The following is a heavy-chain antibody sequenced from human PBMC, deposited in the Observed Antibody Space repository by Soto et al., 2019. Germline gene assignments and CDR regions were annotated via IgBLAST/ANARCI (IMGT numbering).Heavy chain of an antibody. Sequence: PSETLSLTCAVYGGSFSGYYWSWIRQPPGKGLERIGEINHSGSTNYNPSLKSRVTISVDTSKNQFSLKLSSVTAADTAVYYCARGYCSGGSCFSYYGMDVWGQGTTVTVSS. J-gene: IGHJ6*02. CDR1: GGSFSGYY. D-gene: IGHD2-15*01. V-gene: IGHV4-34*01. CDR2: INHSGST. CDR3: ARGYCSGGSCFSYYGMDV.